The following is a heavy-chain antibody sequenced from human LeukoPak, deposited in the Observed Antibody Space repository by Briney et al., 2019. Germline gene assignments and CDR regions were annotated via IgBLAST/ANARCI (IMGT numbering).Heavy chain of an antibody. CDR1: GGSFSGYY. CDR2: INHSGST. J-gene: IGHJ1*01. D-gene: IGHD3-10*01. Sequence: SKTLSLTCAVYGGSFSGYYWSWIRQPPGKGLEWIGEINHSGSTNYNPSLKSRVTISVDTSKNQFSLKLSSVTAADTAVYYCARGASRYYYGSGSYQYFQHWGQGALVTVSS. CDR3: ARGASRYYYGSGSYQYFQH. V-gene: IGHV4-34*01.